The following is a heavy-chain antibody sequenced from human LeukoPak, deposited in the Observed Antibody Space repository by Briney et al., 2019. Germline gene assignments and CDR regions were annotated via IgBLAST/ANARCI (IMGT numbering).Heavy chain of an antibody. CDR3: ARDYGTYYDFWSGLTNT. Sequence: SVKVSCKASGGTFSSYAISWVRQAPGQGLEWMGGIIPIFGTANYAQMFQGRVTITADESTSTAYMELSSLRSEDTAVYYCARDYGTYYDFWSGLTNTWGQGTPVTVSS. CDR2: IIPIFGTA. J-gene: IGHJ5*02. D-gene: IGHD3-3*01. V-gene: IGHV1-69*13. CDR1: GGTFSSYA.